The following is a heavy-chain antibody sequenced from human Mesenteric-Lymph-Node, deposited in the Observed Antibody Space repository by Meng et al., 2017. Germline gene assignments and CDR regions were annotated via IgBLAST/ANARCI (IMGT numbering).Heavy chain of an antibody. J-gene: IGHJ5*02. CDR3: ARGQRSYSGSYPEWFDP. CDR2: INHSGST. CDR1: GGSFSGYY. V-gene: IGHV4-34*01. D-gene: IGHD1-26*01. Sequence: QGQLQQWGAGLLKPSETLSLTCAGYGGSFSGYYWSWIRQPPGKGLEWIGEINHSGSTNYNPSLKGRVTISVDTSKNQFSLNLSSVTAADTAVYYCARGQRSYSGSYPEWFDPWGQGTLVTVSS.